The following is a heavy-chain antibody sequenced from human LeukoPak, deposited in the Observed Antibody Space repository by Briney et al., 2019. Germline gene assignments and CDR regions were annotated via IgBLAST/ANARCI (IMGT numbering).Heavy chain of an antibody. CDR1: GFTFSSYA. V-gene: IGHV3-23*01. D-gene: IGHD2/OR15-2a*01. J-gene: IGHJ6*02. CDR2: ISGSGGST. CDR3: AKANRNYYGMDV. Sequence: GGSLRLSCAASGFTFSSYAMSWVRRAPGKGLEWVSAISGSGGSTYYADSVKGRWTIARDNSKTTVYLQMHSLRAEDTALYYCAKANRNYYGMDVWGQGTTVTVSS.